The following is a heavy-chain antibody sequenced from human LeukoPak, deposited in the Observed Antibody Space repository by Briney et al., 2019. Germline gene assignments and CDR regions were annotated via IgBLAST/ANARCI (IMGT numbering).Heavy chain of an antibody. V-gene: IGHV1-2*02. CDR2: IKANSGDT. CDR3: TRVGDGSPY. D-gene: IGHD5-24*01. Sequence: TSVKVSCKASGYIFTAYYLHWVRQAPGQGPEWMGWIKANSGDTNYAQKFQGRVTMTRDTSISTVYMELSRLTSDDTAVYYCTRVGDGSPYWGQGTLVTVSS. CDR1: GYIFTAYY. J-gene: IGHJ4*02.